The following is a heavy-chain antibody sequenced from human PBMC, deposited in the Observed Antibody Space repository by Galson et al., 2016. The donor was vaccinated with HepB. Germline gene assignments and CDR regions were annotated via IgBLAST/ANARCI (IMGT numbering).Heavy chain of an antibody. Sequence: SETLSLTCAVSGFSMSSSHWWGWIRQPPGRGLEWIGYIFYSGTTHYNPSLKSRVSMSVDTSKNQFSLRLSSATAVDTAMYYCALGIAVAGTIFFDYWGQGTLVTVSS. CDR2: IFYSGTT. J-gene: IGHJ4*02. CDR1: GFSMSSSHW. D-gene: IGHD6-13*01. CDR3: ALGIAVAGTIFFDY. V-gene: IGHV4-28*01.